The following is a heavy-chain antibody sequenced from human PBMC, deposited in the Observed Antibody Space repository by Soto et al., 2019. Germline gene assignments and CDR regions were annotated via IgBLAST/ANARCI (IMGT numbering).Heavy chain of an antibody. CDR2: IYYSGST. J-gene: IGHJ6*02. Sequence: SETLSLTCTVSGGSISSSSYYWGWIRQPPGKGLEWIGSIYYSGSTYYNPSLKSRVTISVDTSKNQFSLKLSSVTAADTAVYYCARIAGDTMVRGVIRGYYYYYGMDVWDQGTTVT. CDR1: GGSISSSSYY. CDR3: ARIAGDTMVRGVIRGYYYYYGMDV. V-gene: IGHV4-39*01. D-gene: IGHD3-10*01.